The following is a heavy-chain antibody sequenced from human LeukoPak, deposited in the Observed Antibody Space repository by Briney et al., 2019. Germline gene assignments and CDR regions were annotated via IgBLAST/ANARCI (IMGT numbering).Heavy chain of an antibody. CDR1: RFTFSGYG. V-gene: IGHV3-30*18. CDR2: ISYDGSNK. D-gene: IGHD3-10*01. Sequence: GGSLRLSCAASRFTFSGYGMHWVRQAPGKGLKWVALISYDGSNKYYADSVKGRFTISRDNSKNTLYLQMNSLRTEDTAVYYCAKWNGGDSGSYPVYSDHWGQGTLVTVSS. J-gene: IGHJ4*02. CDR3: AKWNGGDSGSYPVYSDH.